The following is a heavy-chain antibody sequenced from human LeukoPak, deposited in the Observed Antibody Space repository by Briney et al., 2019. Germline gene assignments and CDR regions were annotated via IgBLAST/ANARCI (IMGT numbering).Heavy chain of an antibody. D-gene: IGHD3-10*01. V-gene: IGHV4-39*01. CDR1: GGSISTSSYY. CDR3: AKHYMGSSYNRGLDY. CDR2: IYYSGYT. Sequence: SETLSLTCTVSGGSISTSSYYWGWIRQPPGKGLEWIGTIYYSGYTYYNPSLESRVTISVDTSKNQFSLKLSSVTAADTAIYYCAKHYMGSSYNRGLDYWGQGTLVTVSS. J-gene: IGHJ4*02.